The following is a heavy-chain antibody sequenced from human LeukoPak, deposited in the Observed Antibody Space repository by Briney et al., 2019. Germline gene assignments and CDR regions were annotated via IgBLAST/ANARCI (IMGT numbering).Heavy chain of an antibody. J-gene: IGHJ4*02. CDR3: ARDYIVGATFLY. CDR1: GFSVSASY. D-gene: IGHD1-26*01. V-gene: IGHV3-53*01. Sequence: GGSLRLSCAASGFSVSASYVSWVRQAPGRGLESVSVISNEGATYYADSVKGRFSISRDNSKNTVSLQMNSLRAEDTAVYFCARDYIVGATFLYWGQGTLVTVSS. CDR2: ISNEGAT.